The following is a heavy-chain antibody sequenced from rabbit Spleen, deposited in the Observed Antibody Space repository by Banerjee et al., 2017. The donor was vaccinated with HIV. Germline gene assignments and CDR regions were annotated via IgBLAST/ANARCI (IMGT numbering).Heavy chain of an antibody. Sequence: QSLEESGGDLVKPGASLTLTCTASGVSFSSNSYLCWVRQAPGKGLEWIACIYGGNSGSTYYASWAKGRFTISKTSSTTVTLQMTSLAAADTATCFCARGIPYGYAGDSYPPYGMDLWGPGTLVTVS. D-gene: IGHD6-1*01. CDR1: GVSFSSNSY. V-gene: IGHV1S40*01. CDR2: IYGGNSGST. J-gene: IGHJ6*01. CDR3: ARGIPYGYAGDSYPPYGMDL.